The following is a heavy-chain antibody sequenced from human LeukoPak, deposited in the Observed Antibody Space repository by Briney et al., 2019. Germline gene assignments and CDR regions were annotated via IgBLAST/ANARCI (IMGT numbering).Heavy chain of an antibody. V-gene: IGHV3-9*01. CDR2: IRWNSGSI. CDR3: ARDPRFSENLDY. CDR1: GFTFEDYA. J-gene: IGHJ4*02. D-gene: IGHD1-14*01. Sequence: GGSLRLSCAASGFTFEDYAMHWVRQAPGKGLEWVSGIRWNSGSIGYADSVKGRFTISRDNAKNTLYLQMNSLRAEDTAVYYCARDPRFSENLDYWGQGTLVTVSS.